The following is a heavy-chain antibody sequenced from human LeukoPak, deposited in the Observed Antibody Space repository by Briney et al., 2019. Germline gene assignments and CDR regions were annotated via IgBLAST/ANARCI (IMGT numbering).Heavy chain of an antibody. CDR3: AAVGGNGDYEDFVDY. D-gene: IGHD4-17*01. V-gene: IGHV1-58*01. Sequence: SVKVSCKASGFTFTRFAVQWVRQARGQRLEWIGWIVVGSGKTNYAQKFQERVTITRDMSTSTAYMELSSLRSEDTAVYYCAAVGGNGDYEDFVDYWGQGTLVTVSS. CDR2: IVVGSGKT. CDR1: GFTFTRFA. J-gene: IGHJ4*02.